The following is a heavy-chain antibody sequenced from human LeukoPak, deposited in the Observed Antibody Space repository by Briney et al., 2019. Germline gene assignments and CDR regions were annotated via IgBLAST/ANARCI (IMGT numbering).Heavy chain of an antibody. CDR1: GGSISSGDYY. D-gene: IGHD6-6*01. J-gene: IGHJ4*02. V-gene: IGHV4-30-4*01. Sequence: SETLSLTCTVSGGSISSGDYYWSWIRQPPGKGLEWIGYIYYSGSTYYNPSLKSRVTISVDTSKNQFSLKLSSVTAADTAVYYCAREGGSSSGYDYWGQGTLVTVSS. CDR3: AREGGSSSGYDY. CDR2: IYYSGST.